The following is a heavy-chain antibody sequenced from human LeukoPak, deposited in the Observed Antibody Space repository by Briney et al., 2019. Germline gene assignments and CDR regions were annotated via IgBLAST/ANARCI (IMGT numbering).Heavy chain of an antibody. V-gene: IGHV1-2*02. D-gene: IGHD6-13*01. CDR2: INPNSGFT. CDR1: GYTFTCYY. CDR3: ARGVIFPGYSSSWCFDY. J-gene: IGHJ4*02. Sequence: ASVKVSCKASGYTFTCYYMHWVRQAPGQGLEWMGWINPNSGFTNYAQNFQGRVSMPRETSISTAYMELSSLRSDETAVYYCARGVIFPGYSSSWCFDYWGQGSLVTVSS.